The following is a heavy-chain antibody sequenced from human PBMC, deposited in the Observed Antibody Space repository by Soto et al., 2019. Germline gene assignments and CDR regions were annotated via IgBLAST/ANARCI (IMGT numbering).Heavy chain of an antibody. CDR3: ARDYDYVWGSYRYPPHGY. J-gene: IGHJ4*02. D-gene: IGHD3-16*02. V-gene: IGHV3-33*01. Sequence: PGGSLRLSCAASGFTFSNYAMHWVRQPPGKGLEWVAVIWYDGSNKYYADSVKGRFTISRDNSKNTLYLQMNSLRAEDTAVYYCARDYDYVWGSYRYPPHGYSGQRTLVPVSS. CDR1: GFTFSNYA. CDR2: IWYDGSNK.